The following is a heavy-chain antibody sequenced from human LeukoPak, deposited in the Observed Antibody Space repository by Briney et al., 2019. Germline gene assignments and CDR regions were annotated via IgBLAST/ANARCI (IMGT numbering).Heavy chain of an antibody. J-gene: IGHJ4*02. CDR2: IYYSGST. CDR1: GGSISSYY. D-gene: IGHD3-16*02. Sequence: TASETLSHTCTVSGGSISSYYWSWIRQPPGKGLEWIGYIYYSGSTNYNPSLKSRVTISVDTSKNQFSLKLSSVTAADTAVYYCAAYYDYVWGSYRHNYYFDYWGQGTLVTVSS. CDR3: AAYYDYVWGSYRHNYYFDY. V-gene: IGHV4-59*12.